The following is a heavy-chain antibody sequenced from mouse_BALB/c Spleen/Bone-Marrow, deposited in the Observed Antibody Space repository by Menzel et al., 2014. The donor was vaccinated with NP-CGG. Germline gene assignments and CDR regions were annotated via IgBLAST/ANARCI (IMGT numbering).Heavy chain of an antibody. CDR1: GFTFTDYY. J-gene: IGHJ2*01. CDR3: TRDMGLLRFDY. Sequence: EVKLMESGEGLVQPGGSLRLSCATSGFTFTDYYMSWVRRPPGKALEWLGFIRNKPNGYTTEYSASVKGRFTISTDNSQSILYLQMNTLRVEDSATYYCTRDMGLLRFDYWGQGTTLTVSS. D-gene: IGHD1-1*01. CDR2: IRNKPNGYTT. V-gene: IGHV7-3*02.